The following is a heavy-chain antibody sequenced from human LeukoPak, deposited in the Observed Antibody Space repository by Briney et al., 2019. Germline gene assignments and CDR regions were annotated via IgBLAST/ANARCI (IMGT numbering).Heavy chain of an antibody. D-gene: IGHD2-2*01. V-gene: IGHV3-21*01. CDR1: GFTFSSYS. CDR2: ISSSSSYI. CDR3: ARGEDCSSTSSCAFDI. J-gene: IGHJ3*02. Sequence: GGSLRLSCAASGFTFSSYSMNWVRQAPGKGLEWVSSISSSSSYIYYADSVKGRFTISRDNAKNSLYLQMNSLRAEDTAVYYCARGEDCSSTSSCAFDIWGQGTMVTVSS.